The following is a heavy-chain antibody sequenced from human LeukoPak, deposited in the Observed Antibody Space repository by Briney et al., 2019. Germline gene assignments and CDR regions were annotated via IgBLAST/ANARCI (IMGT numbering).Heavy chain of an antibody. V-gene: IGHV4-30-2*01. CDR2: IYHSGST. J-gene: IGHJ4*02. D-gene: IGHD5-18*01. Sequence: SETLSLTCTVSGGSIRNNNYYWGWIRQPPGKGLEWIGYIYHSGSTYYNPSLKSRVTISVDRSKNQFSLKLSSVTAADTAVYYCARATAMVPFDYWGQGTLVTVSS. CDR3: ARATAMVPFDY. CDR1: GGSIRNNNYY.